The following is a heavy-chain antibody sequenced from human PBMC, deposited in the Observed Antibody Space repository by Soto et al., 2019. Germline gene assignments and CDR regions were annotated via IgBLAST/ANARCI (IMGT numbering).Heavy chain of an antibody. J-gene: IGHJ4*02. CDR3: AKDMSRIAALPIGYFDY. Sequence: PGGPMRVSCAAAGFTFSSYGMHWVRKAPGKGLEWVAVISYDGSNKYYADSVKGRFTISRDNSKNTLYLQMNSLRAEDTAVYYCAKDMSRIAALPIGYFDYWGQGTLVTVS. D-gene: IGHD6-6*01. CDR1: GFTFSSYG. V-gene: IGHV3-30*18. CDR2: ISYDGSNK.